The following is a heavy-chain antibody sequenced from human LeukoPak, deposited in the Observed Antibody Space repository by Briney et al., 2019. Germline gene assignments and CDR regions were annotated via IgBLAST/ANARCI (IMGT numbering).Heavy chain of an antibody. Sequence: PGGSLRLSCAASGFTFSSYGMHWVRQAPGKGLEWVAVISYGGSNKYYADSVKGRFTISRDNSKNTLYLQMNSLRAEDTAVYYCAKDQSGYSYGYEELQGPNWFDPWGQGTLVTVSS. J-gene: IGHJ5*02. CDR2: ISYGGSNK. CDR1: GFTFSSYG. D-gene: IGHD5-18*01. CDR3: AKDQSGYSYGYEELQGPNWFDP. V-gene: IGHV3-30*18.